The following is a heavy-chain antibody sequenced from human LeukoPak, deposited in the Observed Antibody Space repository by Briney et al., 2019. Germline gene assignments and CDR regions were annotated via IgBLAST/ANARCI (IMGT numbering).Heavy chain of an antibody. D-gene: IGHD4-17*01. V-gene: IGHV3-23*01. Sequence: GGSLRLSCAASGFSFSSFAMSWVRQAPGKGLEWVSIIGKSGDSIYYADSVKGRFTISRDNSKNTLYLQMNSLRAEDTAVYYCTKDPNGDYVGAFDFWDQGTLVIVSS. J-gene: IGHJ3*01. CDR1: GFSFSSFA. CDR2: IGKSGDSI. CDR3: TKDPNGDYVGAFDF.